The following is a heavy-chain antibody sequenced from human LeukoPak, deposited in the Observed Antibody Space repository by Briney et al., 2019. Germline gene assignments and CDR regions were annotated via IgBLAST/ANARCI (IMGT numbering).Heavy chain of an antibody. CDR3: ARRRCRGIFGVVHWFDP. J-gene: IGHJ5*02. CDR1: GGSISSSSYY. V-gene: IGHV4-39*01. D-gene: IGHD3-3*01. CDR2: IYYSGST. Sequence: SETLSLTCTVSGGSISSSSYYWGWIRQPPGKGLEWIGSIYYSGSTYYNPSLKSRVTISVDTSKNQFSLKLSSVTAADTAVYYCARRRCRGIFGVVHWFDPWGQGTLVTVSS.